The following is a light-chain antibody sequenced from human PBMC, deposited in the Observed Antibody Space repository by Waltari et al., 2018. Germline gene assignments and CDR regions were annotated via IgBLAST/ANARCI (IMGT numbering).Light chain of an antibody. J-gene: IGKJ1*01. CDR1: QSITYY. Sequence: DIQMTQSPSSLSASVGQRVTITCRASQSITYYLNWYQQQPGKAPKLLVYAASSLQSGVPSRFSGSGSGTDFTLTINSLQPEDSATYYCQQTYSTPRTFGQGTKVQIK. CDR3: QQTYSTPRT. V-gene: IGKV1-39*01. CDR2: AAS.